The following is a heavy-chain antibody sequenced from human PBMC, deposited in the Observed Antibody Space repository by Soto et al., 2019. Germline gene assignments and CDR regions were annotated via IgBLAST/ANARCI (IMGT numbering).Heavy chain of an antibody. CDR2: ISYDGSNK. Sequence: TGGSLRLSCAASGFTFSSYAMHWVRQAPGKGLEWVAVISYDGSNKYYADSVKGRFTISRDNSKNTLYLQMNSLRAGDTAVYYCARDNLEPAPPRYWGQGTLVTVSS. J-gene: IGHJ4*02. D-gene: IGHD1-1*01. V-gene: IGHV3-30-3*01. CDR1: GFTFSSYA. CDR3: ARDNLEPAPPRY.